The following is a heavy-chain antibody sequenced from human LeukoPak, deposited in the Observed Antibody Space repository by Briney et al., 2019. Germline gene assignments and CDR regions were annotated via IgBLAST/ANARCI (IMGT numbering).Heavy chain of an antibody. CDR2: ISAYTGDT. J-gene: IGHJ4*02. CDR3: ARGGAIYPDY. CDR1: GYTFTNYG. D-gene: IGHD3-10*01. V-gene: IGHV1-18*01. Sequence: ASVKVSCKASGYTFTNYGITWVRQAPGQGLEWMGWISAYTGDTNYAQKLQDRVTMTTDTSTSTAYMELRSLTSDDTAVYYRARGGAIYPDYWGQGTLVTVSS.